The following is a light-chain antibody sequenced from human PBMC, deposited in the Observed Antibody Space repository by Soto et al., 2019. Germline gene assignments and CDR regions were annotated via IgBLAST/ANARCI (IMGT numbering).Light chain of an antibody. CDR2: GAS. Sequence: EIVMTQSPATLSVSAGDRATLSCRASQSVSDNLAWYQQKPGQAPRLLIYGASIRATGVPARLSGSGYGTEFTLTISNLQSDDFAVYYCQQYYSYPRTFGQGTKVEIK. CDR1: QSVSDN. J-gene: IGKJ1*01. V-gene: IGKV3-15*01. CDR3: QQYYSYPRT.